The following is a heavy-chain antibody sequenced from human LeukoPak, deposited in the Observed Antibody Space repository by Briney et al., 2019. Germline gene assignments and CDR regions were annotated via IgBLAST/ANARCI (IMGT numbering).Heavy chain of an antibody. CDR1: GGSISSYY. D-gene: IGHD3-10*01. V-gene: IGHV4-4*07. CDR3: ASGSYYYGSGSSYYGMDA. CDR2: IYTSGST. J-gene: IGHJ6*02. Sequence: PSETLSLTCTVSGGSISSYYWSWIRQPAGKGLEWIGRIYTSGSTNYNPSLKSRVTMSVDTSKNQFSLKLSSVTAADTAVYYCASGSYYYGSGSSYYGMDAWGQGTTVTVSS.